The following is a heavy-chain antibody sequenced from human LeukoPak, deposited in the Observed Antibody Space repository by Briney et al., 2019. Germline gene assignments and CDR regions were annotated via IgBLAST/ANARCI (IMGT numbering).Heavy chain of an antibody. D-gene: IGHD2-15*01. CDR3: ARTVPGYCSGGSCLGY. CDR2: IFSGRDT. CDR1: GFTVSSNY. J-gene: IGHJ4*02. Sequence: GGSLRLSCAASGFTVSSNYMSWVRQAPGKGLDWVSVIFSGRDTYYADSVKGRFTISTDNSKNTLDLQMNSLRAEDTAVYYCARTVPGYCSGGSCLGYWGQGTLVTVSS. V-gene: IGHV3-66*01.